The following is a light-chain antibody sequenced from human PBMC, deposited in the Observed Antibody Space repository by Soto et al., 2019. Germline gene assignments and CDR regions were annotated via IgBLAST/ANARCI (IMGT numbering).Light chain of an antibody. CDR1: SSDVGGYNY. Sequence: QLVLTQPASVSGSPGQSITISCTGTSSDVGGYNYVSWYQQHPGKAPKLMIYDVSNRPSGVSNRFSGSKSGNTASLTISGRQADDEADYYCSSYTSSSTPVVFGGGTKVTVL. CDR2: DVS. J-gene: IGLJ2*01. V-gene: IGLV2-14*01. CDR3: SSYTSSSTPVV.